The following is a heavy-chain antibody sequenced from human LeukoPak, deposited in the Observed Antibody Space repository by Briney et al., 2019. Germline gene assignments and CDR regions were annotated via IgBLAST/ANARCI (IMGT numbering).Heavy chain of an antibody. J-gene: IGHJ6*02. CDR2: IYTSGST. CDR1: GGSISSYY. Sequence: SETLSLTCTVSGGSISSYYWSWIRQPAGKGLEWIGRIYTSGSTNYNPSLKSRVTMSVDTSKNQFSLKLSSVTAADTAVYCCVGTAARNYYYGMDVWGQGTTVTVSS. CDR3: VGTAARNYYYGMDV. V-gene: IGHV4-4*07. D-gene: IGHD2-2*01.